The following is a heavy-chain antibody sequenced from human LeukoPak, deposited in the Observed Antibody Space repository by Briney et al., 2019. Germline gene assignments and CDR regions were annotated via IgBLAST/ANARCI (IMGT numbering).Heavy chain of an antibody. J-gene: IGHJ4*02. V-gene: IGHV3-7*01. CDR1: GFTFSSYW. Sequence: GSLRLSCAASGFTFSSYWMSWVRQAPGKGLEWVANIKQDGSEKYYVDSVKGRFTISRDNAKNSLYLQMNSLRAEDTAVYYCASVYDSSGYYNYYFDYWGQGTLVTVSS. D-gene: IGHD3-22*01. CDR2: IKQDGSEK. CDR3: ASVYDSSGYYNYYFDY.